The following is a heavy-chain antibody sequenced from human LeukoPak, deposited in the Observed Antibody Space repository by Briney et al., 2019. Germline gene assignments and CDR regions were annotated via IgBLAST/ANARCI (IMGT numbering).Heavy chain of an antibody. J-gene: IGHJ6*02. D-gene: IGHD1-26*01. V-gene: IGHV1-69*06. CDR2: FDPEDGET. Sequence: SVKVSCKASGGTFSSYAISWVRQAPGQGLEWMGGFDPEDGETIYAQKFQGRVTIIADKFTSTAYMELSSLRSEDTAVYFCARDQKVGATPYFGMDVWGQGTTVTVSS. CDR3: ARDQKVGATPYFGMDV. CDR1: GGTFSSYA.